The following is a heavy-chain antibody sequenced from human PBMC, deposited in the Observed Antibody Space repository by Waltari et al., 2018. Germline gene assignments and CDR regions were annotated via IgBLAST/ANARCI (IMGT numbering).Heavy chain of an antibody. CDR2: SIPGFGTA. D-gene: IGHD2-2*01. CDR1: GGSFSSYS. CDR3: TTASYCGTTTCYQYYGMDV. V-gene: IGHV1-69*01. J-gene: IGHJ6*02. Sequence: QVRLVQSGAEVKKPGSSVKVSCKAFGGSFSSYSINWVRQAPGHGLEWMGGSIPGFGTANYAQKFQDRLAMTADEATSTAYMELSSLRSEDTAAYYCTTASYCGTTTCYQYYGMDVWGQGTTVTVSS.